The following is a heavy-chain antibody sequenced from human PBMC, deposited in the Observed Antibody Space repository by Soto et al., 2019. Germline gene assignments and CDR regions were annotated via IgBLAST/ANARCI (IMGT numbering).Heavy chain of an antibody. D-gene: IGHD5-12*01. J-gene: IGHJ4*02. CDR1: GFTFSSYG. CDR2: ISYDGSNK. V-gene: IGHV3-30*18. Sequence: QVQLVESGGGVVQPGRSLRLSCAASGFTFSSYGMHWVRQAPGKGLEWVAVISYDGSNKYYADSVKGRFTISRDNSKNTLYLQMNSLRAEDTAVYYCAKDPSPLSGYARFDYWGQGTLVTVSS. CDR3: AKDPSPLSGYARFDY.